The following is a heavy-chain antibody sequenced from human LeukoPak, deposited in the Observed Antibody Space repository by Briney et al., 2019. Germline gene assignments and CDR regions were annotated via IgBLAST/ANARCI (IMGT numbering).Heavy chain of an antibody. V-gene: IGHV4-39*07. Sequence: SETLSLTCTVSSGSISTSNDYWGWVRQPPVKALEWIGNIFYSGSTYYSPSVKSRVTLSLHTSRTQFSLKLNSVTAADTAVYYCASSRWDLPYYYYYYMDVWGKGTTVTISS. J-gene: IGHJ6*03. CDR2: IFYSGST. D-gene: IGHD1-26*01. CDR1: SGSISTSNDY. CDR3: ASSRWDLPYYYYYYMDV.